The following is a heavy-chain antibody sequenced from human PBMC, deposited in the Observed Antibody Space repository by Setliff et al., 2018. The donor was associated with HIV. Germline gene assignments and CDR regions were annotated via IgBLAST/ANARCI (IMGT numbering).Heavy chain of an antibody. Sequence: SETLSLTCTVSGGSIRGHYWGWIREPPGKGLEWIGYIYYSGSTNYNPSLKSRVTISVDTSKNQFSLRLSSVTAADTAVYYCARVPRQLLKGAAAYFDYWGQGILVTVSS. CDR1: GGSIRGHY. V-gene: IGHV4-59*11. J-gene: IGHJ4*02. CDR2: IYYSGST. D-gene: IGHD5-18*01. CDR3: ARVPRQLLKGAAAYFDY.